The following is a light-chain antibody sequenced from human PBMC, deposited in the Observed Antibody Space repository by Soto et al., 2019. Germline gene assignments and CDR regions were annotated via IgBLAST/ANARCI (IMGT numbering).Light chain of an antibody. J-gene: IGKJ1*01. V-gene: IGKV1-5*03. Sequence: DIQMTQSPSTLSASVGDRVTITCRASQSVSSWLAWYQQKPGKAPTLLIHTASTLQSGVPSRFSGSGSETDFTLIISSLQPDDFATYFCQQYNTYRTFGQGTKVEIK. CDR2: TAS. CDR1: QSVSSW. CDR3: QQYNTYRT.